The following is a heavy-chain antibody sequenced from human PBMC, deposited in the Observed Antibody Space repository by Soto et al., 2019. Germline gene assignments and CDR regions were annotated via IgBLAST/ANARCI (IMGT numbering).Heavy chain of an antibody. CDR2: ISYDGSNK. D-gene: IGHD3-16*01. J-gene: IGHJ4*02. CDR1: GFTFSSYA. Sequence: QVQLVESGGGVVQPGRSLRLSCAASGFTFSSYAMHWVRQAPGKGLEWVAVISYDGSNKYYADSVKGRFTISRDNSKNTLYLQMNSLRAEDTAVYYCARDGGFRLAEHGVDYWGQGTLVTVSS. CDR3: ARDGGFRLAEHGVDY. V-gene: IGHV3-30-3*01.